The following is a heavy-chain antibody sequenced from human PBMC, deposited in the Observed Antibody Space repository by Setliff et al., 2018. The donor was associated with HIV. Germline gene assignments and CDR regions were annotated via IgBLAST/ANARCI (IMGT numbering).Heavy chain of an antibody. CDR2: INPSGGST. V-gene: IGHV1-46*01. CDR3: ARERLGRSGFEYLQH. CDR1: GDIFTSYY. Sequence: GASVKVSCKASGDIFTSYYMHWVRQAPGQGPGWMGVINPSGGSTIYAQKFQGRVTMTRDTSTSTVYMQLSTLRSEDTAVYYCARERLGRSGFEYLQHWGQGTLVTVSS. D-gene: IGHD3-22*01. J-gene: IGHJ1*01.